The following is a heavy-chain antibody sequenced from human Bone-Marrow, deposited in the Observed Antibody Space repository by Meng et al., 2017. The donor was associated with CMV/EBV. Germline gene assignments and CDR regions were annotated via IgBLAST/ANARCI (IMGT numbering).Heavy chain of an antibody. CDR3: ARGVYQAAAGASGFDV. J-gene: IGHJ4*02. CDR1: GFTFSSYS. D-gene: IGHD6-13*01. Sequence: GESLKISCAASGFTFSSYSMNWVRQAPGKGLEWVSSISSSSSYIYYADSVKGRFTISRDNAKNSLYVQMNSLRADDTAVYDSARGVYQAAAGASGFDVWGQGTLVTVSS. V-gene: IGHV3-21*01. CDR2: ISSSSSYI.